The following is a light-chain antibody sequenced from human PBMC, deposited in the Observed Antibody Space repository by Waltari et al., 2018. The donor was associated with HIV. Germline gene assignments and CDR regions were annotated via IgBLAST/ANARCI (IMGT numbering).Light chain of an antibody. CDR3: TSYVSSASPE. J-gene: IGLJ3*02. CDR1: SSDINYDNY. CDR2: EVT. Sequence: QSALPQPASVSGSPGQSITISCTGTSSDINYDNYVSWYQHQPGKVPKVIISEVTNRPSGVSSRFSCSKSGNTASLTISGLQAEDEADYFCTSYVSSASPEFGGWTRLTVL. V-gene: IGLV2-14*01.